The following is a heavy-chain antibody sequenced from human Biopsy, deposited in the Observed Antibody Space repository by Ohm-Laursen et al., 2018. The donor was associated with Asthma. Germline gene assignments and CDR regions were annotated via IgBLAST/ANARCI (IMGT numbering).Heavy chain of an antibody. J-gene: IGHJ3*02. CDR1: GRHFGSYN. CDR3: ARQSGQDYGDSSGFDI. CDR2: ITFDGSTQ. Sequence: SLSLSCTASGRHFGSYNMHWARQAPGKGLEWVAVITFDGSTQYYGDSVKGRFTVSRDNSRNRLYLQINRLTVEDSAVYFCARQSGQDYGDSSGFDIWGQGTKVAVSS. D-gene: IGHD3-22*01. V-gene: IGHV3-30-3*01.